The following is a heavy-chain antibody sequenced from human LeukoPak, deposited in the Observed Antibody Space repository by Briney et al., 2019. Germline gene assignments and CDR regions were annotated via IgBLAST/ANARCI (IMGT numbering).Heavy chain of an antibody. J-gene: IGHJ6*03. CDR2: VDHTGST. D-gene: IGHD1-1*01. CDR3: ARGRVSSSTWYSTYYYYFYMDV. CDR1: GESFSGYY. V-gene: IGHV4-34*01. Sequence: SETLSLTCVVYGESFSGYYWTWIRQPPGKGLEWIGYVDHTGSTNFNPSLNGRVSISRDTTKNLFSLRLRSVTAADTAVYFCARGRVSSSTWYSTYYYYFYMDVWGKGTTVTVSS.